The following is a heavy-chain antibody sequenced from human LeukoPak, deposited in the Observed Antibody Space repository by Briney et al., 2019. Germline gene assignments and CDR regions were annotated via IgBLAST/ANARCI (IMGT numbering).Heavy chain of an antibody. CDR1: GCTFTDYY. Sequence: ASVKVSCKASGCTFTDYYIHWVRQAPGQGPEWMAFVNPDSGDSYSAPRFQGRVTLTRDTSISTASMELNWLTSDDTAVYYCATGVASAFTYWGQGTLVTVSS. V-gene: IGHV1-2*02. CDR3: ATGVASAFTY. CDR2: VNPDSGDS. J-gene: IGHJ4*02. D-gene: IGHD3-3*01.